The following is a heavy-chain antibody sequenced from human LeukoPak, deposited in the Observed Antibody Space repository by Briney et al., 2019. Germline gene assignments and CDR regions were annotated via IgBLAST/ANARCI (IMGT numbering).Heavy chain of an antibody. J-gene: IGHJ4*02. V-gene: IGHV3-11*04. CDR3: ARDQVSVAGTGIDY. CDR1: GFSVNNNY. Sequence: GGSLRLSCAASGFSVNNNYMSWIRQAPGKGLEWVSYISNRGYTIYYADSVKGRFTISRDNAKNSLYLQMNSLRAEDTAVYYCARDQVSVAGTGIDYWGQGTLVTVSS. CDR2: ISNRGYTI. D-gene: IGHD6-13*01.